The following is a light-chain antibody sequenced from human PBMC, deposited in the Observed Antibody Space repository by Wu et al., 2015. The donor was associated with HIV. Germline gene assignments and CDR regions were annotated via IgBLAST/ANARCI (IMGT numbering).Light chain of an antibody. V-gene: IGKV1-27*01. CDR3: QQTYSTPRVT. J-gene: IGKJ3*01. Sequence: DIQMAQSPSSLSASVGDRVTITCRASQDISNFLAWYQQKPGKVPKLLIYGASALQSGVPSRFSGSGSGTDFSLTIRSLQPEDFATYFCQQTYSTPRVTFGPGTTVDI. CDR2: GAS. CDR1: QDISNF.